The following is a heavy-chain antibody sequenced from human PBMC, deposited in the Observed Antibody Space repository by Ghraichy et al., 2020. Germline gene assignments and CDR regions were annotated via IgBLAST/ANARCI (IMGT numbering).Heavy chain of an antibody. J-gene: IGHJ4*02. CDR2: INHSGST. CDR3: ARGSSADYYGDYLAFDY. CDR1: GGSFSGYY. Sequence: SETLSLTCAVYGGSFSGYYWSWIRQPPGKGLEWIGEINHSGSTNYNPSLKSRVTISVDTSKNQFSLKLSSVTAADTAVYYCARGSSADYYGDYLAFDYWGQGTLVTVSS. D-gene: IGHD4-17*01. V-gene: IGHV4-34*01.